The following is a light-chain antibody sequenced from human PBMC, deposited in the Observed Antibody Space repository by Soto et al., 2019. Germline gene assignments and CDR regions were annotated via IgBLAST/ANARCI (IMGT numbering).Light chain of an antibody. CDR2: AAS. Sequence: DIQVTQSPSSLSASVGDRVTITCLVSQGISNYLAWYQQKPGKVPKLLIYAASTLQSGVPSRFSGSGSGTDFTLTISSLQPEDVATYYCQKYNSAPLRTFGQGTKVDIK. V-gene: IGKV1-27*01. CDR3: QKYNSAPLRT. J-gene: IGKJ1*01. CDR1: QGISNY.